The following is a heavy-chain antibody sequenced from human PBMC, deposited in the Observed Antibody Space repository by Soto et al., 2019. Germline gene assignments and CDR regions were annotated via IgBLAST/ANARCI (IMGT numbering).Heavy chain of an antibody. V-gene: IGHV4-4*07. CDR2: LYTTGST. J-gene: IGHJ3*02. CDR3: ARDGSGYDSSGFYLYDAFDI. D-gene: IGHD3-22*01. CDR1: GGSVSSHY. Sequence: QVQLQESGPRLVKPSETLSLTCTVSGGSVSSHYWSWIRQAAGKGLEWIGRLYTTGSTNYNPSLRSLVTMAVGTSRNNFSLTLSSVSGADSAMYYCARDGSGYDSSGFYLYDAFDIWCQGAMVAVSS.